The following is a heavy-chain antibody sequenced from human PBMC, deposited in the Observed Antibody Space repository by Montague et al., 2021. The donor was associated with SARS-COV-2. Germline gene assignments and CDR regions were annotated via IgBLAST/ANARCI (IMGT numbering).Heavy chain of an antibody. CDR3: ARRIDYYGIDV. V-gene: IGHV4-61*02. CDR2: IDTSGNT. D-gene: IGHD1-26*01. J-gene: IGHJ6*02. CDR1: GGSISSGYFY. Sequence: TLSLTCTVSGGSISSGYFYWSWIRQPAGKGLEWIGRIDTSGNTKYISSLKSRVTISVDTSKNQFSLKLSSVTAADTAVYYCARRIDYYGIDVWGQGTTVTVSS.